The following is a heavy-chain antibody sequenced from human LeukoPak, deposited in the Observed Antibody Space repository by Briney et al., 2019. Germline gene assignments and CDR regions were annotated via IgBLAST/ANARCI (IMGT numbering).Heavy chain of an antibody. V-gene: IGHV3-23*01. CDR3: AKDARAYGSGPLDY. D-gene: IGHD3-10*01. CDR1: GFTFSKYV. Sequence: GGSLRLSCAASGFTFSKYVMRWVRQAPGKGLEWVSAISTGAGSTYYPATVKGRFTISRDNSKNTLHLQMKSLRAEDTAVYYCAKDARAYGSGPLDYWGQGTLVTVSS. CDR2: ISTGAGST. J-gene: IGHJ4*02.